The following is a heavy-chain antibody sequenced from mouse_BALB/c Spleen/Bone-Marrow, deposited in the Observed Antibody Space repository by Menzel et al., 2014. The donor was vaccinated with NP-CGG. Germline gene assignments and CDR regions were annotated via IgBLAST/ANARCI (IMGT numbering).Heavy chain of an antibody. CDR1: GFNIKDTY. CDR2: IDPANGNT. D-gene: IGHD1-3*01. Sequence: EVQLQQSGAELVKPGASVKLSCTASGFNIKDTYMHWVKQRPEQGLEWIGRIDPANGNTKYDPKFQGKATITADTSSNTASLQFSTLTLETTPFFFCPRNGTSGPCFVNGAQGTLAIVS. V-gene: IGHV14-3*02. J-gene: IGHJ3*01. CDR3: PRNGTSGPCFVN.